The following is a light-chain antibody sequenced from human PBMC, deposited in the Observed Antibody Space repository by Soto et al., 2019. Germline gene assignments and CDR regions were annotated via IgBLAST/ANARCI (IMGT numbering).Light chain of an antibody. CDR2: EDN. CDR1: SGSIASNY. V-gene: IGLV6-57*04. J-gene: IGLJ2*01. Sequence: NFMLTQPHSVSESPGKTVTISCTRSSGSIASNYVQWYQQRPGSAPTTGIYEDNQRPSGVPDRFSGSIDSSSNSASLTLSGLKTEDEADYYCQSYDSSNHEVVFGGGTKLTVL. CDR3: QSYDSSNHEVV.